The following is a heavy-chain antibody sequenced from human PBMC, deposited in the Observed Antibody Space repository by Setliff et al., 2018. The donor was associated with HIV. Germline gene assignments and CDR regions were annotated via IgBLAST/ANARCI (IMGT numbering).Heavy chain of an antibody. V-gene: IGHV4-61*10. CDR1: GGSISSGSYF. CDR2: IYYSGST. Sequence: SETLSLTCTVSGGSISSGSYFWTWIRQPAGKGLEWIGRIYYSGSTNYNPSLKSRVTISVDTSKNQFSLKLSSVIAADTAVYYCARIFGDQGYYYGMDVWGQGTTVTVSS. D-gene: IGHD3-3*01. J-gene: IGHJ6*02. CDR3: ARIFGDQGYYYGMDV.